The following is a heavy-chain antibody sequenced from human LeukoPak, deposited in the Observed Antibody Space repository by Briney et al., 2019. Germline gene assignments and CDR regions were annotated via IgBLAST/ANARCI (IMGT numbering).Heavy chain of an antibody. CDR2: ITAGNGNT. J-gene: IGHJ3*02. CDR1: GYTFTSYD. D-gene: IGHD5-18*01. CDR3: ARDSARGYSYGYNAFDI. V-gene: IGHV1-18*01. Sequence: ASVKVSCKAPGYTFTSYDINWVRQAPRQGLEWMGWITAGNGNTNYAQKVQGRVTMTTDTSTSTAYMELRSLRSDDTAVYFCARDSARGYSYGYNAFDIWGQGTMVTVSS.